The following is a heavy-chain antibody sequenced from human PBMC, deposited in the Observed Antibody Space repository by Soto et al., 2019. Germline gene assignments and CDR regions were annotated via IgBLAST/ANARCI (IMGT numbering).Heavy chain of an antibody. D-gene: IGHD3-10*01. CDR1: GGSISSYY. CDR3: ARTVEMATTGEFYY. Sequence: QVQLQESGPGLVKPSETLSLTCTFSGGSISSYYWSWIRQPPGKGLEWIGYLYYSGSTNYNPSLKSRVTISVDTYKHQFSLKLSSVTAADTAVDSWARTVEMATTGEFYYWGQGTMVTVSS. V-gene: IGHV4-59*01. CDR2: LYYSGST. J-gene: IGHJ4*02.